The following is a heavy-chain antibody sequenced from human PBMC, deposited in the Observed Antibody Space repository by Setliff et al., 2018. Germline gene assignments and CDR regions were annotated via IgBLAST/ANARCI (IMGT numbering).Heavy chain of an antibody. Sequence: GGSLRLSCSASGFIFSDHYMDWVRQAPGRGLEWVANIKQDGGEKYYADSMKGRFTISRDNAKNSLYLQLNSLRAEDTAVYYCARGYCGDCYSYLGSWGQGTLVTVSS. V-gene: IGHV3-7*01. D-gene: IGHD2-21*02. CDR3: ARGYCGDCYSYLGS. J-gene: IGHJ5*02. CDR2: IKQDGGEK. CDR1: GFIFSDHY.